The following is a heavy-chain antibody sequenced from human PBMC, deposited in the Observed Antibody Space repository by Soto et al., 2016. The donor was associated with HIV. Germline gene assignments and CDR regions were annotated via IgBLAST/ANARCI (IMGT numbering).Heavy chain of an antibody. V-gene: IGHV3-30*04. CDR3: ARDRSGIAAAGFDY. CDR2: ISYDGSNK. Sequence: VQLVESGGGVVQPGRSLRLSCAASGFTFSSYAMHWVRQAPGKGLEWVAVISYDGSNKYYADSVKGRFTISRDNSKNTLYLQMNSLRAEDTAVYYCARDRSGIAAAGFDYWAREPWSTVSS. CDR1: GFTFSSYA. J-gene: IGHJ4*02. D-gene: IGHD6-13*01.